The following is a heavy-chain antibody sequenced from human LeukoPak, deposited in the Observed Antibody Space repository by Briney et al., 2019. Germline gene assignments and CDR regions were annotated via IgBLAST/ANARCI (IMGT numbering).Heavy chain of an antibody. J-gene: IGHJ4*02. D-gene: IGHD6-6*01. V-gene: IGHV4-39*01. CDR3: ARSYPRPSDY. CDR2: IYYSGST. Sequence: SETLSLTCTVSGGSISSSSYYWGWIRQPPGKGLEWIGSIYYSGSTYYNPSLKSRVTISVDTSKNQFSLKLSSVTAADTAVYYCARSYPRPSDYWGQGTLVTVSS. CDR1: GGSISSSSYY.